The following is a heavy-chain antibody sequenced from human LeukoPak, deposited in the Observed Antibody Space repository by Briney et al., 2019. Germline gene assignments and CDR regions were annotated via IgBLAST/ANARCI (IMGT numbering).Heavy chain of an antibody. V-gene: IGHV3-30*02. CDR2: IRYDGSNK. CDR3: TGNYYGSGSYADFDY. CDR1: GFTFSNYG. J-gene: IGHJ4*02. D-gene: IGHD3-10*01. Sequence: PGGSLRLSCAASGFTFSNYGMHWVRQAPGKGLEWVAFIRYDGSNKYYADSVKGRFTISRDNSKNTLYLQMNSLKTEDTAVYYCTGNYYGSGSYADFDYLGQGTLVTVSS.